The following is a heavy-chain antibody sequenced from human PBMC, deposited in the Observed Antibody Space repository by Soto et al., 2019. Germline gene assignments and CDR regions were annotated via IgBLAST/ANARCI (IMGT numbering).Heavy chain of an antibody. CDR3: ARRSGSYYHYYYYGMDV. J-gene: IGHJ6*02. CDR2: IDPSDSYT. CDR1: GYSFTSYW. V-gene: IGHV5-10-1*01. D-gene: IGHD1-26*01. Sequence: KSSCKGSGYSFTSYWISWVRQMPGKGLEWMGRIDPSDSYTNYSPSFQGHVTISADKSISTAYLQWSSLKASDTAMYYCARRSGSYYHYYYYGMDVWGQGTTVTVSS.